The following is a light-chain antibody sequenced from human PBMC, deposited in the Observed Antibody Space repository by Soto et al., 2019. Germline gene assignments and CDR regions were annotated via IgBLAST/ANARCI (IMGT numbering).Light chain of an antibody. V-gene: IGKV1-5*03. Sequence: DIQMTQSPSTLSGSVGDRVTITCRASQTISSWLAWYQQKPGKAPKLLIYKASTLKSGVPSRFSGSGSGTEFTLTISSLQPDDFATYYCQHYNSYSEAFGQGTLLEIK. CDR2: KAS. CDR3: QHYNSYSEA. J-gene: IGKJ5*01. CDR1: QTISSW.